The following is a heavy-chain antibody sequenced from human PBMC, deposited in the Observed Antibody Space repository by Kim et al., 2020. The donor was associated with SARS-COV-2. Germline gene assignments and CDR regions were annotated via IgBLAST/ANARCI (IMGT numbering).Heavy chain of an antibody. J-gene: IGHJ6*02. D-gene: IGHD3-16*01. CDR2: IYDSGTT. Sequence: SETLSLTCAVSGGSINNVGYSWSWIRQLPGMGLEWIGYIYDSGTTYYSPSLKSRVTISLDRSRTQFFLNLNSVTAADTAVYYGARGSYASGMDVWGQGT. CDR3: ARGSYASGMDV. CDR1: GGSINNVGYS. V-gene: IGHV4-30-2*01.